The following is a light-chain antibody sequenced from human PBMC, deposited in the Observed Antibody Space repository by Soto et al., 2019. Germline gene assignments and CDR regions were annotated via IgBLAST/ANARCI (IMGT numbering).Light chain of an antibody. V-gene: IGLV2-23*01. Sequence: QSALTQPASVSGSPGQSITISCTGTSSDVGSYNLVSWYQQHPGKAPKLMIYEASNRPSGVSNRFSGSKSGNTASLTISGLQAEDEADYYCCSYAGSSTYVFGTGTKLTVL. J-gene: IGLJ1*01. CDR1: SSDVGSYNL. CDR3: CSYAGSSTYV. CDR2: EAS.